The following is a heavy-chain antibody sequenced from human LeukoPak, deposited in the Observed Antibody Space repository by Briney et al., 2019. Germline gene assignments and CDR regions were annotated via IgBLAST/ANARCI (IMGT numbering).Heavy chain of an antibody. J-gene: IGHJ4*02. V-gene: IGHV3-11*04. CDR2: ISSSGSTI. D-gene: IGHD3-22*01. CDR3: AREKGPMIVVVMWY. CDR1: GFTFSDYY. Sequence: GGSLRLSCAASGFTFSDYYMSWIRQAPGKGLEWVSYISSSGSTIYYADSVKGRFTISRDNSKNTLYLQMNSLRAEDTAVYYCAREKGPMIVVVMWYWGQGTLVTVSS.